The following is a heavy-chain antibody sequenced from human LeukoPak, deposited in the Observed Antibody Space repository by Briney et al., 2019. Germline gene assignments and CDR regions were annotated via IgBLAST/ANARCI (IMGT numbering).Heavy chain of an antibody. J-gene: IGHJ5*02. CDR3: AREYATTYYYDSSGYQDNWFDP. V-gene: IGHV3-33*01. CDR1: GFTFSSYG. CDR2: XXXXXXNX. D-gene: IGHD3-22*01. Sequence: GRSLRLSCAASGFTFSSYGMHWVRQAPGXXXXXXXXXXXXXXNXXYADSVKGRFTISRDNSKNTLYLQMNSLRAEDTAVYYCAREYATTYYYDSSGYQDNWFDPWGQGTLVTVSS.